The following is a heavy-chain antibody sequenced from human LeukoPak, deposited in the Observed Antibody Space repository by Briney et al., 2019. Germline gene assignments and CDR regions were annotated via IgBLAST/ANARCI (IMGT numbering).Heavy chain of an antibody. CDR2: IKQDGSEK. J-gene: IGHJ4*02. D-gene: IGHD5-24*01. CDR3: AREGSGRGDGKPFKY. Sequence: GGSLRLSCAASGFTFSSYWMSWVRQAPGKGLEWVANIKQDGSEKYCVDSVKGRFTISRDNAKNSLYLQMNSLRAEDTAVYYCAREGSGRGDGKPFKYWGQGTLVTVSS. V-gene: IGHV3-7*01. CDR1: GFTFSSYW.